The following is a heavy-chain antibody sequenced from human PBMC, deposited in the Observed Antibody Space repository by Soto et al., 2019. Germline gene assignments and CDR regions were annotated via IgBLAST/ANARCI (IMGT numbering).Heavy chain of an antibody. CDR1: GFTFSNAW. J-gene: IGHJ4*02. V-gene: IGHV3-15*07. D-gene: IGHD3-3*01. CDR3: TADHDDFWSGYQAGFDY. Sequence: EVQLVESGGGLVKPGGSLRLSCAASGFTFSNAWMNWVRQAPGKGLEWVGRIKSKTDGGTTDYAAPVKGRFTISKDDSKTTLYLQMNSLKTEDTAVYYCTADHDDFWSGYQAGFDYWGQGTLVTVSS. CDR2: IKSKTDGGTT.